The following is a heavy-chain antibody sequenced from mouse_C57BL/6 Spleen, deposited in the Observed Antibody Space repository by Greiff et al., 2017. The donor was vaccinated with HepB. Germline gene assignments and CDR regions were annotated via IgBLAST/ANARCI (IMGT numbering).Heavy chain of an antibody. CDR2: IDPSDSET. D-gene: IGHD1-1*01. V-gene: IGHV1-52*01. J-gene: IGHJ2*01. Sequence: QVQLQQSGAELVRPGSSVKLSCKASGYTFTSYWMHWVKQRPIQGLEWIGNIDPSDSETHYNQKFKDKATLTVDKSSSTAYMQLSSLTSEDSAVYYCARSGYYGSSLDYWGQGTTLTVSS. CDR3: ARSGYYGSSLDY. CDR1: GYTFTSYW.